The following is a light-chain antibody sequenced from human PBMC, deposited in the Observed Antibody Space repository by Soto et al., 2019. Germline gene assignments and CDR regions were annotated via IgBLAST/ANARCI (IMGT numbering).Light chain of an antibody. CDR1: QGIGDT. Sequence: EVVMRQSPATLSVSPGAGATLSCRASQGIGDTLAWYQHKHGQTPRLLIYDTSTRATGVPTRFSGSRSGAELTITINSLQSEDFAVYDCQPYNNWPLTFGGGTKVDIK. J-gene: IGKJ4*01. V-gene: IGKV3-15*01. CDR3: QPYNNWPLT. CDR2: DTS.